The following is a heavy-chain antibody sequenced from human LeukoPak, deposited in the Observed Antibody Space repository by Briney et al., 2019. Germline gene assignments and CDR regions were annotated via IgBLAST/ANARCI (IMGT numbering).Heavy chain of an antibody. CDR3: ARVYGSGSYYNGYYYYYMDV. D-gene: IGHD3-10*01. J-gene: IGHJ6*03. Sequence: ASETLSLTCSVSGGSISSSNYYWSWIRQPAGKGLEWIGRIYTSESTNYNPSLKSRVTISVDTSKNQFSLKLSSVTAADTAVYYCARVYGSGSYYNGYYYYYMDVWGKGTTVTISS. V-gene: IGHV4-61*02. CDR2: IYTSEST. CDR1: GGSISSSNYY.